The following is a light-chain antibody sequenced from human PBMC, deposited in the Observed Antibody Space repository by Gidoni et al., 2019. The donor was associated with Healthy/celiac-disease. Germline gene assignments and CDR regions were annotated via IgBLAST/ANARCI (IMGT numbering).Light chain of an antibody. CDR3: QQRSNWPPLFT. CDR2: DAS. Sequence: EIVLTQSPATLSLSPGERATLSCRASQSVSSYLAWYQQKPGLIYDASNRATGIPARFSGSGSGTDFTLTISSLEPEDFAVYYCQQRSNWPPLFTFGPGTKVDIK. CDR1: QSVSSY. J-gene: IGKJ3*01. V-gene: IGKV3-11*01.